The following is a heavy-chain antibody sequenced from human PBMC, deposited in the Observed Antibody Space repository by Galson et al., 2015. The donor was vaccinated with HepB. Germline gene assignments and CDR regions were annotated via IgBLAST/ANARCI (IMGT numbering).Heavy chain of an antibody. CDR2: TYYRSKWYN. CDR3: ARGRRVFEYLYGMDV. V-gene: IGHV6-1*01. J-gene: IGHJ6*02. Sequence: CAISGDSVSSHSAAWNWIRQSPSRGLEWLGRTYYRSKWYNDYAVSVKSRITINPDTSKNQFSLQLNSVTPEDTAVYYCARGRRVFEYLYGMDVWGQGTTVTVSS. CDR1: GDSVSSHSAA. D-gene: IGHD2-2*01.